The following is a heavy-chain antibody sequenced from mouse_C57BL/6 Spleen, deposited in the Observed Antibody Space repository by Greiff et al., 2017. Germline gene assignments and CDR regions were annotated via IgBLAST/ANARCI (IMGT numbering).Heavy chain of an antibody. J-gene: IGHJ4*01. Sequence: QVQLQQSGAELVRPGTSVKVSCKASGYAFTNYLIEWVKQRPGQGLAWIGVINPGSGGTNYNEKFKGKATLPADKSSSTDYMQLSSLTSEDSAVYFCARSSIYYYGSSPYYYAMDYWCQGTSVTVSS. CDR3: ARSSIYYYGSSPYYYAMDY. CDR2: INPGSGGT. V-gene: IGHV1-54*01. D-gene: IGHD1-1*01. CDR1: GYAFTNYL.